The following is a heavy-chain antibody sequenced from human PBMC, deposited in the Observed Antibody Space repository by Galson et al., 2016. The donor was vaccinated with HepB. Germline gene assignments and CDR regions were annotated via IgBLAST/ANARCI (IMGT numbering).Heavy chain of an antibody. Sequence: TLSLTCGVSGDSINRDGYSWTWVRQPPGKGLEWIGYIYHSGDTYYNPSLNSRVTISLDTSRKYFSLSLTSVTAADTAVYFCARSNEWELLGAFDIWGQGTMVTVSS. CDR1: GDSINRDGYS. CDR2: IYHSGDT. D-gene: IGHD3-22*01. J-gene: IGHJ3*02. CDR3: ARSNEWELLGAFDI. V-gene: IGHV4-30-2*01.